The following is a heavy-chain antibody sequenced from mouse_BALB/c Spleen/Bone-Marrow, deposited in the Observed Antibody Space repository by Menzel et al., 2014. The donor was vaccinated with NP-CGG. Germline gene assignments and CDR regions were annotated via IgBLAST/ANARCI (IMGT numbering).Heavy chain of an antibody. V-gene: IGHV1S81*02. CDR1: GYTFTSYW. D-gene: IGHD3-2*01. Sequence: VQLQQSGTELVKPGAPVKLSCKASGYTFTSYWIHWVKQGPGQGLEWIGEIHPSNGRTNYSEKFKTKATLTVDKSSSPAHMQLSSLTSEDSAVYYCARGTARAMMDYWGQGTSVTVSS. CDR3: ARGTARAMMDY. J-gene: IGHJ4*01. CDR2: IHPSNGRT.